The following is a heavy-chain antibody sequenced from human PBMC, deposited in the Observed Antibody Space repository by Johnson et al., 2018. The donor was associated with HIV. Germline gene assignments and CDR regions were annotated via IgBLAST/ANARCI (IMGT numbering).Heavy chain of an antibody. CDR2: IKQDGSEK. J-gene: IGHJ3*02. V-gene: IGHV3-7*03. D-gene: IGHD5-24*01. CDR3: ARRSGYAFDI. CDR1: GFTFSSYW. Sequence: VQLVESGGGVVQPGRSMSLSCAASGFTFSSYWMSWVRQAPGRGLEWVANIKQDGSEKYYVDSVKGRFTISRDNSKNTLYLQMNSLRAEDTAVYYCARRSGYAFDIWGQGTMVTVSS.